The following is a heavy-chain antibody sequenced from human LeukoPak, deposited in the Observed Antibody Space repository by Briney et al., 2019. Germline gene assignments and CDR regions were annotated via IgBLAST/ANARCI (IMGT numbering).Heavy chain of an antibody. Sequence: GGSLRLSCAASGFTSTNYAMSWVRQAPGKGLEWVSIVIGSSGSTDYADSVKGRFTISRDNSKNMVFLQMNSLRPEDTAIYYCVKGVYDYIEMGYFDSWGQGTLVIVSS. D-gene: IGHD5/OR15-5a*01. CDR1: GFTSTNYA. J-gene: IGHJ4*02. CDR2: VIGSSGST. V-gene: IGHV3-23*01. CDR3: VKGVYDYIEMGYFDS.